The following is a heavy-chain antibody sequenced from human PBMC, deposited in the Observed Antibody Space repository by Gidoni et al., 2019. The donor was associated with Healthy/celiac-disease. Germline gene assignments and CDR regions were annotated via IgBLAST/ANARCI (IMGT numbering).Heavy chain of an antibody. CDR3: AKSPQGGWYP. J-gene: IGHJ4*02. CDR1: GFTFSSYG. D-gene: IGHD6-19*01. Sequence: QVQLVESGGGVVQPGRSLRLSCAASGFTFSSYGMHWVRQAPGKGLEWVAVISYDGSNKYYADSVKGRFTISRDNSKNTLYLQMNSLRAEDTAVYYCAKSPQGGWYPRGQGTLVTVSS. V-gene: IGHV3-30*18. CDR2: ISYDGSNK.